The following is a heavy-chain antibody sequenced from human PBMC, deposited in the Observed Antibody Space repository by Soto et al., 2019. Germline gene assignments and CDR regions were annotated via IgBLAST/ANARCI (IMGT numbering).Heavy chain of an antibody. CDR1: GFTFSSYA. V-gene: IGHV3-30-3*01. CDR3: ARDKYFYAGSCSSSDAYYYGMVV. D-gene: IGHD3-22*01. J-gene: IGHJ6*02. Sequence: SGGSLRLSCAASGFTFSSYAMHWVRQAPGKGLEWVAVISYDGSNKYYADSVKGRFTISRDNSKNTMYLEMNSLRAEDSAVYYCARDKYFYAGSCSSSDAYYYGMVVWGQGTTGTVS. CDR2: ISYDGSNK.